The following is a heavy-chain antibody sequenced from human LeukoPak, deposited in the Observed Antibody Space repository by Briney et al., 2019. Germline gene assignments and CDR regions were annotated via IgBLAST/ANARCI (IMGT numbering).Heavy chain of an antibody. V-gene: IGHV4-34*01. D-gene: IGHD3-22*01. J-gene: IGHJ4*02. Sequence: SETLSLTCAVYGVSFSDYFWSWIRQPPGKGLEWIGEISHSGSTTYSPSLRSRVTISGDTSKKQFSLKLSSVTTADTAVYYCVTYYYGSSAPKRNYWGQGILVTVSS. CDR3: VTYYYGSSAPKRNY. CDR2: ISHSGST. CDR1: GVSFSDYF.